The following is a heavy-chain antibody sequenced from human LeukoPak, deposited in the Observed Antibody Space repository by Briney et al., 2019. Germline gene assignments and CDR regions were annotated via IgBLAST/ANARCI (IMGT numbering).Heavy chain of an antibody. V-gene: IGHV4-4*07. CDR1: GGPISSYY. CDR2: IYTSGST. D-gene: IGHD1-26*01. J-gene: IGHJ4*02. CDR3: ARSYSGSCYRGQYYFDY. Sequence: SETLSLTCTVSGGPISSYYWSWIRQPAGQGLEWIGLIYTSGSTNYNPSLKSRVTMSVDTSKNQFSLKLSSVTAADTAVYHGARSYSGSCYRGQYYFDYWGQGTLVTVSS.